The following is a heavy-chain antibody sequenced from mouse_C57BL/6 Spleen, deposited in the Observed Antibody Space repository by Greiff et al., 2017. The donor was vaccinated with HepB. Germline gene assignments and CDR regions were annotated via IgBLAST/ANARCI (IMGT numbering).Heavy chain of an antibody. CDR2: ISDGGSYT. V-gene: IGHV5-4*03. Sequence: EVKLVESGGGLVKPGGSLKLSCAASGFTFSSYAMSWVRQTPEKRLEWIATISDGGSYTYYPNNVKGRFTISRDNAKNNLNLQMSHLKSEDTAMYYCARGGDGYFYWGQGTLVTVSA. CDR3: ARGGDGYFY. CDR1: GFTFSSYA. J-gene: IGHJ3*01. D-gene: IGHD2-3*01.